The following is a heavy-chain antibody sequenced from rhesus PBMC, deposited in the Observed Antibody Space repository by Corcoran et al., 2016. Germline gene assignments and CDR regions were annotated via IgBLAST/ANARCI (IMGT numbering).Heavy chain of an antibody. V-gene: IGHV5-20*02. Sequence: EVQLVQSGAEVKRPGESLTISCKTSGYSFTSYWISWVRQMPGKGLEWMAAIDPRYSNPDSIPSFQGQVTTSADQSISTAYLQWSSLKASDTATYYCAKGRLRFDVWGPGVLVTVSS. J-gene: IGHJ5-1*01. CDR1: GYSFTSYW. CDR3: AKGRLRFDV. CDR2: IDPRYSNP. D-gene: IGHD3-9*01.